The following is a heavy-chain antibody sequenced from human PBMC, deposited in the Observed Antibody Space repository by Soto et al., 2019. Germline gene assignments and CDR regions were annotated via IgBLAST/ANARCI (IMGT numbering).Heavy chain of an antibody. CDR2: IYHFETT. CDR1: GVTMTDGVYS. D-gene: IGHD3-22*01. Sequence: SETLSLTCTVSGVTMTDGVYSWSWIRQSPGKGLEWLGYIYHFETTYYNPSFKIRLSLSIDRTKNQFSMSLSSMTVADKAVYYCASGRGYDSFDFWGPGVLMTFSS. CDR3: ASGRGYDSFDF. J-gene: IGHJ4*02. V-gene: IGHV4-30-2*06.